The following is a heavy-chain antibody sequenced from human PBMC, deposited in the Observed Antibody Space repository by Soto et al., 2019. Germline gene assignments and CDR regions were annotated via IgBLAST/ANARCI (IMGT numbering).Heavy chain of an antibody. CDR3: ARVVGDGWFDP. Sequence: GGSLRLSCAASGFTLSSYSMHWVRQAPGRGLEYVSAISHIGGNTYYASSVKGRFTISRDDSKNTLYLQMGSLRSEDMAVYYCARVVGDGWFDPWGQGTLVTVSS. D-gene: IGHD4-17*01. V-gene: IGHV3-64*01. CDR1: GFTLSSYS. J-gene: IGHJ5*02. CDR2: ISHIGGNT.